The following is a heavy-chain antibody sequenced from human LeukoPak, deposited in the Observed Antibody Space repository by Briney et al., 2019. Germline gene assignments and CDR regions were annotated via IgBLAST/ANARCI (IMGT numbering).Heavy chain of an antibody. CDR3: ARGGYSYGPQAY. D-gene: IGHD5-18*01. V-gene: IGHV3-53*01. Sequence: GGSLRLSCAASGFTVSSNYMSWVRQAPGKGREWVSVIYSGGSTYYADSVEGRFTISRDNSRNTLYLQMNSLRAEDTAVYYCARGGYSYGPQAYWGQGTLVTVSS. CDR2: IYSGGST. J-gene: IGHJ4*02. CDR1: GFTVSSNY.